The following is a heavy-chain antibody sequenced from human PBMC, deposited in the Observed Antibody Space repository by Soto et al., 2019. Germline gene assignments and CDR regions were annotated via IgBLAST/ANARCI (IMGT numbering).Heavy chain of an antibody. V-gene: IGHV3-11*01. CDR3: ARRGDYCSSTSCYNNWFDP. CDR1: GFTFSDYY. CDR2: ISSSGSTI. J-gene: IGHJ5*02. Sequence: PGGSRRLSCAASGFTFSDYYMSWIRQAPGKGLDWVSYISSSGSTIYYADSVKGRFTISRDNAKNSLYLQMNSLRAEDTAVYYCARRGDYCSSTSCYNNWFDPWGQGTLVTVSS. D-gene: IGHD2-2*02.